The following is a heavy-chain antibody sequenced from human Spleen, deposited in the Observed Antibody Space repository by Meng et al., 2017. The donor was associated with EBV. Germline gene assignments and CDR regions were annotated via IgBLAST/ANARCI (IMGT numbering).Heavy chain of an antibody. CDR3: ASRSLDTAMDS. CDR1: GYTLTGYY. CDR2: INPKTDDT. V-gene: IGHV1-2*06. Sequence: QVQLVEAGAEVKKPGASVKVSCKASGYTLTGYYLHWVRQAPGQGLEWMGRINPKTDDTDYAQKFQGRITMTRDTSISTAYMELSNLRSDDTAVYYCASRSLDTAMDSWGQGTLVTVS. D-gene: IGHD5-18*01. J-gene: IGHJ4*02.